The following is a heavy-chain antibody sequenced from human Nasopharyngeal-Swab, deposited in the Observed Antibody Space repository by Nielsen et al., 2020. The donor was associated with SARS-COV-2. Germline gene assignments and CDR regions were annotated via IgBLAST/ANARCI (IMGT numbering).Heavy chain of an antibody. CDR2: TYYRSKWYN. J-gene: IGHJ4*02. CDR3: ASPGVGATTFDY. Sequence: WIRQSPSRGLEWLGRTYYRSKWYNDYAVSVKSRITINPDTSKNQFSLKLSSVTAADTAVYYCASPGVGATTFDYWGQGTLVTVSS. V-gene: IGHV6-1*01. D-gene: IGHD1-26*01.